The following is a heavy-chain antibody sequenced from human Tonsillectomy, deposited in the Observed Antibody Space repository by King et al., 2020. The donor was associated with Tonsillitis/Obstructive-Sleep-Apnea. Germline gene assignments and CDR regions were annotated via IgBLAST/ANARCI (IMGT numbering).Heavy chain of an antibody. D-gene: IGHD6-13*01. CDR3: ARDVGQQLGLIYYYYYMDV. J-gene: IGHJ6*03. Sequence: QLQESGPGLVKPSETLSLTCTVSGGSVSSGSYYWSWIRQPPGKGLEWIGYIYYSGSTNYNPSLTSRVTISVDTSKNQFSLKLSSVTAADTAVYYCARDVGQQLGLIYYYYYMDVWGKGTTVTVSS. CDR1: GGSVSSGSYY. CDR2: IYYSGST. V-gene: IGHV4-61*01.